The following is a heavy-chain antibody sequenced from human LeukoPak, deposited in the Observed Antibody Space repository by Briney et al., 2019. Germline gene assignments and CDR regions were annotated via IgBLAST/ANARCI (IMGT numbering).Heavy chain of an antibody. CDR2: ISYDGSNK. CDR1: GFTFSSYG. CDR3: ATYYYGSGIPYYFDY. Sequence: GGSLRLSCAASGFTFSSYGMHWVREAPGKGLEWVAVISYDGSNKYYADSVKGRFTISRDNSKNTLYLQMNSLRAEDTAVYYCATYYYGSGIPYYFDYWGQGTLVTVSS. D-gene: IGHD3-10*01. V-gene: IGHV3-30*03. J-gene: IGHJ4*02.